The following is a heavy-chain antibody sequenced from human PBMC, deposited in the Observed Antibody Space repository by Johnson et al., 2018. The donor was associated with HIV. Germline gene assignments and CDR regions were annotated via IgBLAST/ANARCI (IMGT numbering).Heavy chain of an antibody. J-gene: IGHJ3*01. D-gene: IGHD1-26*01. V-gene: IGHV3-23*04. Sequence: VQLVESGGGLVQPGGSLRLSCAASGFTFSSYAMSWVRQAPGKGLEWVSIISNSGETVFYADSVKGRFTVSRDNTKNSLFLQMNSLRVEDTAVYYCARDSYSGGGGYSWGQGTMVTVSS. CDR2: ISNSGETV. CDR3: ARDSYSGGGGYS. CDR1: GFTFSSYA.